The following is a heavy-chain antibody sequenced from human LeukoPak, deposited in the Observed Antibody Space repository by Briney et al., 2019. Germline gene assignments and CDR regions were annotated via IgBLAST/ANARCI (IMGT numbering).Heavy chain of an antibody. CDR3: AREDLRFLEWLLYAAFDI. V-gene: IGHV3-48*01. CDR2: ISSSSSTI. D-gene: IGHD3-3*01. J-gene: IGHJ3*02. Sequence: PGGSLRLSCAASGFTFSSYSMNWVRQAPGKGLEWVSYISSSSSTIYYADSVKGRFTISRDNAKNSLYLQMNSLRAEDTAVYYCAREDLRFLEWLLYAAFDIWGQGTMVTVSS. CDR1: GFTFSSYS.